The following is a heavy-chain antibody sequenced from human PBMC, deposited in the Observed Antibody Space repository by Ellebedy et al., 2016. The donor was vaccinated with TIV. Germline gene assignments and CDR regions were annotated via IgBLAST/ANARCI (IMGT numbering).Heavy chain of an antibody. CDR3: ARGGRDQWLIDY. CDR1: GFSVNTKY. Sequence: PGGSLRLSCAASGFSVNTKYMSWVRQAPGKGLVWLSRINRDGSSANYADSVKGRFSISRDNSKNTLYVQMNSLRAEDTAVYYCARGGRDQWLIDYWGQGTLVTVSS. V-gene: IGHV3-74*01. D-gene: IGHD6-19*01. CDR2: INRDGSSA. J-gene: IGHJ4*02.